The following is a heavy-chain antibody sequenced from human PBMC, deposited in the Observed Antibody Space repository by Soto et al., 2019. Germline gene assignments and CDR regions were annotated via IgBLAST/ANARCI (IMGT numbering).Heavy chain of an antibody. D-gene: IGHD6-6*01. Sequence: PGESLKISCKGFGYSFTNYWINWVRQMPGRGLEWMGRIDPTDSYTNYSPSLQGHVSISVDKSISTAYLQWSSLKASDTAMYYCARPHFASSTAYGLDVWGHGTTVTVSS. CDR2: IDPTDSYT. CDR3: ARPHFASSTAYGLDV. CDR1: GYSFTNYW. V-gene: IGHV5-10-1*01. J-gene: IGHJ6*02.